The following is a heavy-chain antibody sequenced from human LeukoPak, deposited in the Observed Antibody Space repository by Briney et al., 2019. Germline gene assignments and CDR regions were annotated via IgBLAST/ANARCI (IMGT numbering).Heavy chain of an antibody. CDR1: GFTFSSYE. V-gene: IGHV3-48*03. Sequence: GGSLRLSCAASGFTFSSYEMNWVRQAPGKGLEWVSYISSSGSTIYYADSVKGRFTISRDNAKNSLYLQMNSLRAEDTAVYYCAREDFWSGYPADYYYGMDVWGQGTTVTVSS. CDR3: AREDFWSGYPADYYYGMDV. J-gene: IGHJ6*02. D-gene: IGHD3-3*01. CDR2: ISSSGSTI.